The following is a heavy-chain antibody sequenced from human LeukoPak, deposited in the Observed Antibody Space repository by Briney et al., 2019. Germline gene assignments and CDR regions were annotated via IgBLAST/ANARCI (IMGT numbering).Heavy chain of an antibody. CDR1: GGSISSYY. CDR2: IYYSGST. CDR3: ARLLYYYGSGSYYMYYYYGMDV. J-gene: IGHJ6*02. Sequence: SETLSLTCTVSGGSISSYYWSWIRQPPGKGLEWIGSIYYSGSTYYNPSLKSRVTISVDTSKNQFSLKLSSVTAADTAVYYCARLLYYYGSGSYYMYYYYGMDVWGQGTTVTVSS. V-gene: IGHV4-59*05. D-gene: IGHD3-10*01.